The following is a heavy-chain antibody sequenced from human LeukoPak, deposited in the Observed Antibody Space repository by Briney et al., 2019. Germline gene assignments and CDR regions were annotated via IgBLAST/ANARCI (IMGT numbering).Heavy chain of an antibody. V-gene: IGHV3-33*01. CDR3: ARDLYSSSWYGAFDI. CDR2: IWYDGSNK. J-gene: IGHJ3*02. Sequence: GGSLRLSCAASGFTFSSYGMHWVRQAPGKGLEWVAVIWYDGSNKYYADSVKGRFTISRDNSKNTLYLQMNSLRAEDTAVYYRARDLYSSSWYGAFDIWGQGTMVTVSS. CDR1: GFTFSSYG. D-gene: IGHD6-13*01.